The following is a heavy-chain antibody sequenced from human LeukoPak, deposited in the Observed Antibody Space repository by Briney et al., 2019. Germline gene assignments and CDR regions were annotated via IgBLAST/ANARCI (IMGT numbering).Heavy chain of an antibody. CDR3: ARDASGYYDSSGYYSYYYYMDV. V-gene: IGHV4-4*07. J-gene: IGHJ6*03. D-gene: IGHD3-22*01. Sequence: SETLSLTCTVSGGSISSYYWSCIRQPAGKGLEWIGRIYTSGSTNYNPSLKSRVTMSVDTSKNQFSLKLSSVTAADTAVYYCARDASGYYDSSGYYSYYYYMDVWGKGTTVTVSS. CDR2: IYTSGST. CDR1: GGSISSYY.